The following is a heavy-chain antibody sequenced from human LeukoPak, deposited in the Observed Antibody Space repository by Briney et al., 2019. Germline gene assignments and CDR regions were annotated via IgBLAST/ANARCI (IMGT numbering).Heavy chain of an antibody. CDR1: GFTFNNYA. D-gene: IGHD3-10*01. J-gene: IGHJ4*02. V-gene: IGHV3-23*01. Sequence: GGSLRLSCAASGFTFNNYAMSWVRQAPGNGLQCVSALSGSGYDTFYTDSLKGRFTISRDNSKNTLYLQMNSLRAEDTAVYYCAKGVDITHPYHFDSWGQGTLVTVSS. CDR2: LSGSGYDT. CDR3: AKGVDITHPYHFDS.